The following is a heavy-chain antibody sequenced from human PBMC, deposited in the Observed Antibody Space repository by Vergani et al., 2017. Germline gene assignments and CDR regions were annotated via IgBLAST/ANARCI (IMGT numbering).Heavy chain of an antibody. CDR3: ARGYSSPNNWFDP. V-gene: IGHV3-48*03. D-gene: IGHD2-2*01. Sequence: EEQLVESGGGLVQPGGSLRLSCVASGFPLSNYEMNWVRQAPGKGLEWVSQISHWGTNKYYADSVKGRFTISRDNAKNSLYLQMTSLRAGDTAVYYCARGYSSPNNWFDPWGQGTLVTVSS. CDR2: ISHWGTNK. J-gene: IGHJ5*02. CDR1: GFPLSNYE.